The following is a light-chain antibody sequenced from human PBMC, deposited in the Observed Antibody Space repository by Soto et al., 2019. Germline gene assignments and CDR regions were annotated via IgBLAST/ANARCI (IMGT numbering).Light chain of an antibody. J-gene: IGLJ2*01. Sequence: QSALTQPASVSGSPGQSITISCTGTSSDVGSYNYVSWYQQYPGKAPKLMIYDVSNRPSGVSYRFSGSKSGNTASLTISGLQAEDEADHYCSSYTTSSTPVVFGGGTKLTVL. CDR2: DVS. CDR3: SSYTTSSTPVV. CDR1: SSDVGSYNY. V-gene: IGLV2-14*01.